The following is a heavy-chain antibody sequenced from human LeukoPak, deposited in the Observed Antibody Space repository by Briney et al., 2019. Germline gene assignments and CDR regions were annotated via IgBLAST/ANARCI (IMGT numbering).Heavy chain of an antibody. CDR3: ARAVDSRGAVAPKGRSYYFDY. D-gene: IGHD6-19*01. CDR1: GYTFTSYY. CDR2: INPSGGST. J-gene: IGHJ4*02. Sequence: VASVKVSCKASGYTFTSYYMHWVRQAPGQGLEWMGIINPSGGSTSYAQKFQGRVTITRNTSISTAYMELSSLRSEDTAVYYCARAVDSRGAVAPKGRSYYFDYWGQGTLVTVSS. V-gene: IGHV1-46*01.